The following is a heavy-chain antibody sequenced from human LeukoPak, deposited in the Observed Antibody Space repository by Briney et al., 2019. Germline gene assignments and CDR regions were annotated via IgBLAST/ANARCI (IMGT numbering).Heavy chain of an antibody. CDR3: AKAWWPDY. CDR1: GFTFSTYG. Sequence: GGSLRLSCAASGFTFSTYGMHWVRQAPGKGLEWVAVISYDGSNKYYADSVKGRFTISRDNSKSTLYLQMNSLRAEDTAVYFCAKAWWPDYWGQGTLVTVSS. CDR2: ISYDGSNK. V-gene: IGHV3-30*18. J-gene: IGHJ4*02. D-gene: IGHD2-15*01.